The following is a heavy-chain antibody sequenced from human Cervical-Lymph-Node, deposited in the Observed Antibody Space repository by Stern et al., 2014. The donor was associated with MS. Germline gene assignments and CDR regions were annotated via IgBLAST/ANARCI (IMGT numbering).Heavy chain of an antibody. CDR2: IYYSGTT. CDR1: GASITSYY. V-gene: IGHV4-59*01. Sequence: QVQLQESGPGLLRPSETLSLTCTVSGASITSYYWNWVRQPPGRGLEWIGYIYYSGTTNYNASLKGRVAISIDTSKTQFSLRLSAVTAADTAVYYCARATDLWGQGTLVTVSS. J-gene: IGHJ5*02. CDR3: ARATDL.